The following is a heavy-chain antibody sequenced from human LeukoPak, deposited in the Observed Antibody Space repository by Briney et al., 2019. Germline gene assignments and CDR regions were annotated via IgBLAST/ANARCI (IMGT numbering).Heavy chain of an antibody. CDR3: AKETTPLYGMDV. CDR1: GFTFSSYA. V-gene: IGHV3-30-3*01. J-gene: IGHJ6*02. D-gene: IGHD1-1*01. CDR2: ISYDGSNK. Sequence: GRSLRLSCAASGFTFSSYAMHWVRQAPGKGLEWVAVISYDGSNKYYADSVKGRFTISGDNSKNTLYLQMNSLRAEDTAVYYCAKETTPLYGMDVWGQGTTVTVSS.